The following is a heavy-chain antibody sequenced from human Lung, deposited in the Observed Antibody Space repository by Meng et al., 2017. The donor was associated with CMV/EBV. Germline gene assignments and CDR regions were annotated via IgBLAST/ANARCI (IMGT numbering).Heavy chain of an antibody. V-gene: IGHV3-21*01. CDR3: TRVISLSSRGFDY. CDR1: GFTFSHYN. D-gene: IGHD6-6*01. Sequence: GESLKISCAASGFTFSHYNMIWVRQAPGRGVEWVSFIDTSGTYKKYGESMEGRFTISRDNAKSSLYLQMNSLRVEDTALYYCTRVISLSSRGFDYWGQGTLVTVSS. J-gene: IGHJ4*01. CDR2: IDTSGTYK.